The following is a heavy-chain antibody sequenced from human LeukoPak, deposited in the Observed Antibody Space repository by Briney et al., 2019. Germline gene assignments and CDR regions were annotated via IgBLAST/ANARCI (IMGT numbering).Heavy chain of an antibody. D-gene: IGHD5-12*01. CDR2: ISSSSSYI. CDR1: GFTFSTYT. Sequence: GGSLRLSCAASGFTFSTYTTNWVRQAPGKGLEWVSSISSSSSYIYFADSVKGRFTISRDNARNSLYLQMNSLRAEDTAVYYCARDLRPYSGYDNLAFDIWGQGTMVTASS. V-gene: IGHV3-21*01. CDR3: ARDLRPYSGYDNLAFDI. J-gene: IGHJ3*02.